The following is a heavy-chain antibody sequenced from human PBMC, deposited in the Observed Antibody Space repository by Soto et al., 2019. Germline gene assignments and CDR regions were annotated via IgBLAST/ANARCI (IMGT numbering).Heavy chain of an antibody. V-gene: IGHV3-48*02. J-gene: IGHJ6*02. Sequence: EVQLVESGGGLVQPGGSLRLSCAASGFPFSSYSMNWVRQAPGKGLEWVSYISSSSSTIYYVDSVKGRFTISRDNAKNSLYLQINSLRDEDTAVYYCARDRAGAQYGLDVWGQGTTVTVSS. CDR3: ARDRAGAQYGLDV. CDR2: ISSSSSTI. D-gene: IGHD1-26*01. CDR1: GFPFSSYS.